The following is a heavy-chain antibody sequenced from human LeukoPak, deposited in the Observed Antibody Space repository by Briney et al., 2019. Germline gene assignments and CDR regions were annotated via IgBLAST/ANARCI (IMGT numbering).Heavy chain of an antibody. Sequence: ASVKVSCKASGYTFTSYGISWVRQAPGQGLEWMGWISAYNGNTNYAQKLQGRVTMTTDTSTSTAYMELRSLRSDDTAVYYCARSVGEETYYDILTGYYLFDYWGQGTLVTVSS. CDR3: ARSVGEETYYDILTGYYLFDY. D-gene: IGHD3-9*01. J-gene: IGHJ4*02. CDR2: ISAYNGNT. CDR1: GYTFTSYG. V-gene: IGHV1-18*01.